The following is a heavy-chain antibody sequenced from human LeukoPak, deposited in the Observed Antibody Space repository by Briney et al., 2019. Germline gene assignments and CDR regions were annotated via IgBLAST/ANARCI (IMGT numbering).Heavy chain of an antibody. D-gene: IGHD1-1*01. V-gene: IGHV4-39*07. J-gene: IGHJ4*02. Sequence: SETLSLTCTVSGGSISRSPYYWGWIRQPPGKGLEWIGNIYYSGTTYFNPSLKSRITISVDTSKNQFSLKLSSVTAADTAVYYCARDQGYEIDYWGQGTLVTVSS. CDR2: IYYSGTT. CDR3: ARDQGYEIDY. CDR1: GGSISRSPYY.